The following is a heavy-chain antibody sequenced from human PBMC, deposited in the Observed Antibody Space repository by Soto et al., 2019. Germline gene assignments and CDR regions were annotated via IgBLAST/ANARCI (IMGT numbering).Heavy chain of an antibody. CDR1: GWSFSGYY. CDR2: INDSGST. V-gene: IGHV4-34*01. Sequence: QAQLQQWGAGLLKPSETLSLTCAVYGWSFSGYYWSWIRQPPGKGLEWLGEINDSGSTNYNPSLKSRVSISVDAAKNHFSLELSSGKDADMAVYYCARGRKVSTYSRYWYSGWYFDLWGRGTLVTVS. CDR3: ARGRKVSTYSRYWYSGWYFDL. J-gene: IGHJ2*01. D-gene: IGHD6-13*01.